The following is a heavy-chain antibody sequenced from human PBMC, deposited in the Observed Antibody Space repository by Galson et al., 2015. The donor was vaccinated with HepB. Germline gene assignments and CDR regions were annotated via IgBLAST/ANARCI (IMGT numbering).Heavy chain of an antibody. CDR3: ARDIVVVVAAFYYYYGMDV. D-gene: IGHD2-15*01. CDR1: GFTFSDYY. V-gene: IGHV3-11*01. J-gene: IGHJ6*02. Sequence: SLRLSCAASGFTFSDYYMSWIRQAPGKGLEWVSYISSSGSTIYYADSVKGRFTISRDNAKNSLYLQMNSLRAEDTAVYYCARDIVVVVAAFYYYYGMDVWGQGTTVTVSS. CDR2: ISSSGSTI.